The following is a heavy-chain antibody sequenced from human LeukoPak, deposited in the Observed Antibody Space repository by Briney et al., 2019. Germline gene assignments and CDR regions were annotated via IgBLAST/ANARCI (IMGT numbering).Heavy chain of an antibody. CDR1: GGSISSYY. V-gene: IGHV4-4*07. CDR3: ASRLGGLAEFDY. J-gene: IGHJ4*02. D-gene: IGHD3-16*01. CDR2: IHNTGSA. Sequence: SETLSLTCTVSGGSISSYYWSWIRQPAGKGLEWIGRIHNTGSANYNPSLKSRVTISVDTSKNQFSLKLSSVTAADTAVYYCASRLGGLAEFDYWGQGTLVTVSS.